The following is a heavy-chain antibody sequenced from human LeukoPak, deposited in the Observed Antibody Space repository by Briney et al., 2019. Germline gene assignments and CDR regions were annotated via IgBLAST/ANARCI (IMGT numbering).Heavy chain of an antibody. CDR3: AREGEGEVTAIDY. CDR1: EYTFTGYY. D-gene: IGHD2-21*02. Sequence: ASVKVSCKASEYTFTGYYMHWVRQAPGQGLEWMGWINPNSGGTNYAQKFQGRVTMTRDTSISTAYMELSRLRSDDTAVYYCAREGEGEVTAIDYWGQGTLVTVSS. V-gene: IGHV1-2*02. J-gene: IGHJ4*02. CDR2: INPNSGGT.